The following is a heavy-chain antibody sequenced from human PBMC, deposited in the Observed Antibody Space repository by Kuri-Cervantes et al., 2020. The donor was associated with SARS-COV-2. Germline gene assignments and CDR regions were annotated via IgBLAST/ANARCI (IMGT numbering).Heavy chain of an antibody. V-gene: IGHV3-23*01. CDR2: ISGSGGST. D-gene: IGHD6-19*01. Sequence: GGSLRLSCAASGFTFSSYAMSWVRQAPGKGLEWVSAISGSGGSTYYADSVKGRFTISRDNSKNTLYLQMNSLRAEDTAVHYCAKGIAVATGYFDYWGQGTLVTVSS. CDR1: GFTFSSYA. J-gene: IGHJ4*02. CDR3: AKGIAVATGYFDY.